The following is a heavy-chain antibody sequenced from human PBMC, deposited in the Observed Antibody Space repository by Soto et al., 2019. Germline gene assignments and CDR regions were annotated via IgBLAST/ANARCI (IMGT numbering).Heavy chain of an antibody. CDR2: IYPGDSDT. V-gene: IGHV5-51*01. Sequence: RGEYLKISCKGSGYSFTSYWIGWVRQMPGKGLEWMGIIYPGDSDTRYSPSFQGQVTISADKSISTAYLQWSSLKSSDTAMYYCSRHGYYDSSGYYIYYFDYWGQGTLVTVSS. CDR1: GYSFTSYW. CDR3: SRHGYYDSSGYYIYYFDY. J-gene: IGHJ4*02. D-gene: IGHD3-22*01.